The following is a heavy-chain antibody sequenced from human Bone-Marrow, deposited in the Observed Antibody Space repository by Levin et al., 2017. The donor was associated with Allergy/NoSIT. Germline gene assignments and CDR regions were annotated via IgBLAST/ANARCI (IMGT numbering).Heavy chain of an antibody. CDR2: ISAYNGNT. D-gene: IGHD6-13*01. CDR1: GYTFTSYG. CDR3: ARVPPPYRSSYSSTWTREFDY. V-gene: IGHV1-18*01. J-gene: IGHJ4*02. Sequence: ASVKVSCKTSGYTFTSYGISWVRQAPGQGLEWMGWISAYNGNTNYAQNLQGRVTMTTDTSTSTAYMELRSLRSDDTAVYYCARVPPPYRSSYSSTWTREFDYWGQGTLVTVSS.